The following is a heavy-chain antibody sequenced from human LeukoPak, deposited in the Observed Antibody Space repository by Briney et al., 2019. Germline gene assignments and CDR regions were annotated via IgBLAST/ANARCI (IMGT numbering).Heavy chain of an antibody. J-gene: IGHJ6*04. D-gene: IGHD3-10*02. Sequence: GGSLRLSCAASGFTVNNNYMSWVRQAPGKGLEWVSVIYSGGRTYYADSVKGRFTISRDNAKNSLYLQMNSLRAEDTAVYYCAELGITMIGGVWGKGTTVTISS. CDR3: AELGITMIGGV. CDR2: IYSGGRT. V-gene: IGHV3-53*01. CDR1: GFTVNNNY.